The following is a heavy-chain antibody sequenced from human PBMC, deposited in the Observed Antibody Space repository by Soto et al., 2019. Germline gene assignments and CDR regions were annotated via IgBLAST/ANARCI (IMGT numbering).Heavy chain of an antibody. Sequence: GGSLRLSCVFSGFTFSTYTMNWVRQAPGKGLEWVSSINGRSNYVYYADSVKGRFTIFRDNAKKSLYLQMTRLRAEDTVIYYCAIEDGVVGSSSAFDHWGLGTLVTVSS. CDR1: GFTFSTYT. V-gene: IGHV3-21*01. CDR2: INGRSNYV. J-gene: IGHJ4*02. CDR3: AIEDGVVGSSSAFDH. D-gene: IGHD1-26*01.